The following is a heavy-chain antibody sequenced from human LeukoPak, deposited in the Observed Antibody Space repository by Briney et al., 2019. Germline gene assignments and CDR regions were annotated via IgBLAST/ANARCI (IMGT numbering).Heavy chain of an antibody. Sequence: SETLSLTCTVSGGSISSYYWSWIRQPPGKGLEWIGYIYNSGSTNYTPSLKSRVTISVDTSKNQFSLMLSSVTAADTAVYYCARCRSYDSSGYCDAVDIWGQGTMVTVSS. CDR3: ARCRSYDSSGYCDAVDI. CDR2: IYNSGST. V-gene: IGHV4-59*01. D-gene: IGHD3-22*01. CDR1: GGSISSYY. J-gene: IGHJ3*02.